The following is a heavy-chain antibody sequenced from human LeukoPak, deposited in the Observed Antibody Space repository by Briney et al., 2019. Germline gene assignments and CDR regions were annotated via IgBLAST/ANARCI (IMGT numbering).Heavy chain of an antibody. CDR1: GYTFTSYY. CDR3: ARAHLRFLEWLLPYYFDY. CDR2: INPNSGGT. V-gene: IGHV1-2*02. D-gene: IGHD3-3*01. Sequence: ASVKVSCKASGYTFTSYYMHWVRQAPGQGLEWMGWINPNSGGTNYAQKFQGRVTMTRDTSISTAYMELSRLRSDDTAVYYCARAHLRFLEWLLPYYFDYWGQGTLVTVSS. J-gene: IGHJ4*02.